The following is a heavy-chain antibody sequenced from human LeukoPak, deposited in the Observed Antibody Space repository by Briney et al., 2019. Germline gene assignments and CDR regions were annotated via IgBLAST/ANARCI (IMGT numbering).Heavy chain of an antibody. V-gene: IGHV4-61*02. CDR1: GYSISSGYY. D-gene: IGHD3-16*02. J-gene: IGHJ4*02. CDR2: IYTSGST. Sequence: SETLSLTCAVSGYSISSGYYWSLIRPPAGKGLEWIGRIYTSGSTNYNPSLKSRVTISVDTSKNQFSLKLSSVTAADTAVYYCASGVYDYLWGSYRRSFDYWGQGTLVTVSS. CDR3: ASGVYDYLWGSYRRSFDY.